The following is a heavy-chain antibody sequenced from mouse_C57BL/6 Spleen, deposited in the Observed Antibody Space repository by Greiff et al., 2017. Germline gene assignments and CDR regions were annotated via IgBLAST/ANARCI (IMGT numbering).Heavy chain of an antibody. CDR3: ARSGDDLRRFDY. J-gene: IGHJ2*01. V-gene: IGHV1-63*01. D-gene: IGHD2-12*01. CDR1: GYTFTNYW. CDR2: IYPGGGYT. Sequence: QVQLKESGAELVRPGTSVKMSCKASGYTFTNYWIGWAKQRPGHGLEWIGDIYPGGGYTNYNEKFKGKATLTADKASSTAYMQFSSLTSEDSAIYYCARSGDDLRRFDYWGQGTTRTVSS.